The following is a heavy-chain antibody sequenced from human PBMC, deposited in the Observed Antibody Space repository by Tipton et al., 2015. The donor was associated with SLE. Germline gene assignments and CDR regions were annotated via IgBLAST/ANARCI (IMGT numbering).Heavy chain of an antibody. CDR2: IKSQKDGATR. CDR1: EFTFSDYW. V-gene: IGHV3-15*01. J-gene: IGHJ4*02. D-gene: IGHD3-16*01. Sequence: SLRLSCETSEFTFSDYWMYWVRQAPGKGLEWVGRIKSQKDGATRDYAAPVDGRFTISRDDSRNMLYLQMNSLKIEDTGLYYCITDDTGYGWGNWGQGTLVTVSS. CDR3: ITDDTGYGWGN.